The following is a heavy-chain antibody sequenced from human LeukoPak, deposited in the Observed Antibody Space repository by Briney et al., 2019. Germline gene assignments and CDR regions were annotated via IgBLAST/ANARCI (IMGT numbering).Heavy chain of an antibody. CDR2: TYYRSKWYN. CDR1: GDSVSSNSSA. V-gene: IGHV6-1*01. CDR3: ARVVLWFGESRGYDY. D-gene: IGHD3-10*01. Sequence: SQTLSLTCAISGDSVSSNSSAWNWIRQSPSRVLEWVGRTYYRSKWYNDYAVSVKSRININPDTSKNQFFLQLNSVTPEDTDVYYCARVVLWFGESRGYDYWGQGTLVTVSS. J-gene: IGHJ4*02.